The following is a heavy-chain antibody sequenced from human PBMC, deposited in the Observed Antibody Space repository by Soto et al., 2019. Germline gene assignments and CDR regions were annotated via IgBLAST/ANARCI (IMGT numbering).Heavy chain of an antibody. CDR1: GFTFSGYS. V-gene: IGHV3-21*01. Sequence: EVQLVESGGGLVKPGESLRLSCAESGFTFSGYSMNWVRQAPGKGLEWVASISTNSDYIYYADSVKGRFTISRDNAKNPLFLQMTGLRVEDAAVYYCARATRGGYKEGFDYWGQGTLVTVSS. D-gene: IGHD5-12*01. J-gene: IGHJ4*02. CDR3: ARATRGGYKEGFDY. CDR2: ISTNSDYI.